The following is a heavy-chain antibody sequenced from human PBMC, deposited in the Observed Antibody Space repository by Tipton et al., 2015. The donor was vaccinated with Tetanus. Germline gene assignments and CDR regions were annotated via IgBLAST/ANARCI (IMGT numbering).Heavy chain of an antibody. CDR1: FDSITTGGYY. CDR3: ARGSRFWFDS. V-gene: IGHV4-31*03. J-gene: IGHJ5*01. CDR2: ILYTGST. Sequence: TLSLTCTVSFDSITTGGYYWTWIRQHPGKGLEWIGYILYTGSTYHNPSLKSRLTISVDTTKNQFSLNLSSVTAADTALYYCARGSRFWFDSWGQGTLVTVSS.